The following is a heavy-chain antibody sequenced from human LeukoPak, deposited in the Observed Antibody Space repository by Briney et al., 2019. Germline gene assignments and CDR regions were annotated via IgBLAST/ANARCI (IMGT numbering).Heavy chain of an antibody. CDR3: ARVGSSSWYNYYYYYMDV. Sequence: SETLSLTCTVSGGSISSGSYYWNWIRQPAGKGLEWIGRIYTSGSTNYNPSLKSRVTISVDTSKNQFSLKLSSVTAADTAVYYCARVGSSSWYNYYYYYMDVWGKGTTVTVSS. CDR2: IYTSGST. CDR1: GGSISSGSYY. D-gene: IGHD6-13*01. J-gene: IGHJ6*03. V-gene: IGHV4-61*02.